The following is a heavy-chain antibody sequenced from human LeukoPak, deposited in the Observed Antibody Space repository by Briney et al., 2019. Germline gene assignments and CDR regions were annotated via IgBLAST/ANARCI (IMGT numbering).Heavy chain of an antibody. Sequence: SETLSLTCEVSGGSVNSGDSYWSWVRQPPGKGLEWVGYVSSAGSANYNPSLRGRGGISVDTSKNQFSLRLTSVTAADTAVYFCARLSLRRNYFDYWGQGTLVIVSS. J-gene: IGHJ4*02. CDR2: VSSAGSA. D-gene: IGHD2-15*01. V-gene: IGHV4-30-4*01. CDR1: GGSVNSGDSY. CDR3: ARLSLRRNYFDY.